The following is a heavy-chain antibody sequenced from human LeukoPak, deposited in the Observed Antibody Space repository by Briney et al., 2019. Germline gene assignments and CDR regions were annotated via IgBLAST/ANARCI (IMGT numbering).Heavy chain of an antibody. Sequence: SETLSLTCTVSGDSIRNFYWNWVRQSPGKGLEWVGYIYQSGNTNYNPSLKSRLTMSIDTSKNQFSLNLTSVTAADTAVYYCAKATYGSGSYYVVDFDYWGQGTLVTVSS. V-gene: IGHV4-59*01. CDR2: IYQSGNT. J-gene: IGHJ4*02. D-gene: IGHD3-10*01. CDR3: AKATYGSGSYYVVDFDY. CDR1: GDSIRNFY.